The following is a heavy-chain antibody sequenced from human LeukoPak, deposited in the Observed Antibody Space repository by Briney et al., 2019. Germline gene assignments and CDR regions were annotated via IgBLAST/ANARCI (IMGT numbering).Heavy chain of an antibody. CDR2: TYNSGNT. D-gene: IGHD6-19*01. CDR3: ARISGWRDAFDF. J-gene: IGHJ3*01. CDR1: GGSISISGFY. Sequence: PSQTLSLTCSVSGGSISISGFYWNWIRQLPGKGLEWIGYTYNSGNTYYNPSFGSRVTISTDTSMNQFFLKSHSVTAADTAVYYCARISGWRDAFDFWGRGTMVTVSS. V-gene: IGHV4-31*03.